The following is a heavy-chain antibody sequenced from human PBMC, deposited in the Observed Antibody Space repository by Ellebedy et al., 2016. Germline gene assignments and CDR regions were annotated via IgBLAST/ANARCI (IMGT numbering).Heavy chain of an antibody. D-gene: IGHD3-22*01. Sequence: GESLKISXAVSGFTFSSYAMSWVRQAPGKGLEWVSGISGSGGSTYYADSVKGRFTISRDNSKNTLYLQMNSLRAEDTAVYYCAKGRKVVITYYYGMDVWGQGTTVTVSS. CDR2: ISGSGGST. V-gene: IGHV3-23*01. CDR1: GFTFSSYA. J-gene: IGHJ6*02. CDR3: AKGRKVVITYYYGMDV.